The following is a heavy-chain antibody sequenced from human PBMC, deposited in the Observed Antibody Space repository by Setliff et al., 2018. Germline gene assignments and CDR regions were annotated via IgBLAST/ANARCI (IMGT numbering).Heavy chain of an antibody. CDR2: VYYSGYT. CDR3: ARIDFTMLQGVLGH. CDR1: NGSVSTTTHY. D-gene: IGHD3-10*01. J-gene: IGHJ1*01. Sequence: PSETLSLTCTVSNGSVSTTTHYWGWVRQPPGKGLEWIGSVYYSGYTYYSPSLESRVAISVDTSKNQFSLKLNSVTAADTAVYYCARIDFTMLQGVLGHWGQGTLVTVSS. V-gene: IGHV4-39*07.